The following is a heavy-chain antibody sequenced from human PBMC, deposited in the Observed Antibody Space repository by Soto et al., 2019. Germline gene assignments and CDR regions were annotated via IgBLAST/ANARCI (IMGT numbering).Heavy chain of an antibody. Sequence: SETLSLTCTVSGGSISSYYWSWIRQPPGKGLEWIGYIYYSGSTNYNPSLKSRVTISVDTSKNQFSLKLSSVTAADTAVYYCARGGGAIFGVVSYYYMDVWGKGTTVTVS. J-gene: IGHJ6*03. D-gene: IGHD3-3*01. CDR2: IYYSGST. CDR1: GGSISSYY. V-gene: IGHV4-59*08. CDR3: ARGGGAIFGVVSYYYMDV.